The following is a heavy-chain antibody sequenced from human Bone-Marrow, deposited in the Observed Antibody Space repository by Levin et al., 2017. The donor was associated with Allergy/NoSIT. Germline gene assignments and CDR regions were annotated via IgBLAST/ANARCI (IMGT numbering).Heavy chain of an antibody. CDR2: INPNSGGT. J-gene: IGHJ4*02. V-gene: IGHV1-2*02. D-gene: IGHD5-24*01. CDR3: ARWVDSGGYNYFGDRYYFDY. CDR1: GYTFTGYY. Sequence: GGSLRLSCKASGYTFTGYYMHWVRQAPGQGLEWMGWINPNSGGTNYAQKFQGRVTMTRDTSISTAYMELSRLRSDDTAVYYCARWVDSGGYNYFGDRYYFDYWGQGTLVTVSS.